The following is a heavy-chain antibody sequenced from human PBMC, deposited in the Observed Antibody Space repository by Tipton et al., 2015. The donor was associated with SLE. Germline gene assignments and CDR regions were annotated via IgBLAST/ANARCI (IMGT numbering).Heavy chain of an antibody. J-gene: IGHJ4*02. V-gene: IGHV4-34*01. Sequence: TLSLTCAVYGGSFSGYYWSWIRQPPGKGLEWIGEINHSGSTNYNPSLKSRDTMSVDTSKNQFSLKLSSVTAADTAVYYCARDHPVAGPFDYWGQGTLVTVSS. CDR3: ARDHPVAGPFDY. D-gene: IGHD6-19*01. CDR2: INHSGST. CDR1: GGSFSGYY.